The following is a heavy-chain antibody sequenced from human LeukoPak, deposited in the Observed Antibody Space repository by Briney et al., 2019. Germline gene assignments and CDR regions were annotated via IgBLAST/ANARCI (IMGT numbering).Heavy chain of an antibody. CDR1: GGSISSYY. J-gene: IGHJ4*02. V-gene: IGHV4-59*08. CDR3: ARFAAASSVY. CDR2: IYYSGST. Sequence: SETLSLTCTVSGGSISSYYWSWIRQPPGKGLEWIGYIYYSGSTNYNPSLKSRVTISVDTSKNQFSLKLSSVTAADTAVYYCARFAAASSVYWGQGTLVTVSS. D-gene: IGHD6-13*01.